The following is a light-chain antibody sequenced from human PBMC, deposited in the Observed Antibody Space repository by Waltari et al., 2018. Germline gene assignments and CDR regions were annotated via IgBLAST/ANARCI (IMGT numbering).Light chain of an antibody. Sequence: QSVLTQSPSASGTPGQRVTISCSGSSSNIGSNTVNWYQQLPGTAPKLLLYSNNRRPSGVPDRFSGSKSGTSASLAISGLQSEDEADYYCAAWDDSLNGVVFGGGTKLTVL. V-gene: IGLV1-44*01. CDR3: AAWDDSLNGVV. J-gene: IGLJ2*01. CDR1: SSNIGSNT. CDR2: SNN.